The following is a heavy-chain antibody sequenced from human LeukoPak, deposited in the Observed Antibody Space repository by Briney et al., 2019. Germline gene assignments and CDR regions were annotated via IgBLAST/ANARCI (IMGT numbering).Heavy chain of an antibody. CDR2: ISSSSSYI. D-gene: IGHD1-26*01. J-gene: IGHJ4*02. V-gene: IGHV3-21*01. CDR1: GFTFSSYS. Sequence: GGSLRLSCAASGFTFSSYSMNWVRQAPGKGLEWVSSISSSSSYIYYVDSLKGRFTISRDNAKNSLYLQMNSLRAEDTAVYYCATDPSGSYSLFDYWGQGTLVTVSS. CDR3: ATDPSGSYSLFDY.